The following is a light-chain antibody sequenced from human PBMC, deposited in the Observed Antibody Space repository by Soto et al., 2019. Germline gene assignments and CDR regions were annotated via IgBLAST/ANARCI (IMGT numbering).Light chain of an antibody. V-gene: IGKV1-9*01. CDR2: AAS. Sequence: DIQLTQSPSFLSASVGDRLTITCRASQGISTYLAWYQQKPGKAPEVLIYAASTLQSGVPSRFSGSGSRTEFPLTISSLQPEDFATYYCQQLNSYPLTFGPGTKVDIK. CDR3: QQLNSYPLT. J-gene: IGKJ3*01. CDR1: QGISTY.